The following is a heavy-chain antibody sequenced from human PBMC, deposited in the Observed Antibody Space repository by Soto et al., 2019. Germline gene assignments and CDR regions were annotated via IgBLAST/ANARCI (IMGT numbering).Heavy chain of an antibody. D-gene: IGHD3-22*01. CDR2: ISSSSSTI. CDR3: ARDHGTSWWSYASSVYYPNQSFDY. V-gene: IGHV3-48*02. J-gene: IGHJ4*02. CDR1: GFTFSSYS. Sequence: GGSLRLSCAASGFTFSSYSMNWVRQAPGKWLEWVSYISSSSSTIYYADSVKGRFTISRDNANNSLYLQMNSLRDEDTAVYYSARDHGTSWWSYASSVYYPNQSFDYLVQGTLVTFSS.